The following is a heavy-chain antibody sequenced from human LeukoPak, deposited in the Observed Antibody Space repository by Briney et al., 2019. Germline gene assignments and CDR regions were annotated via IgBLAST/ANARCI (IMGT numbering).Heavy chain of an antibody. V-gene: IGHV1-69*05. J-gene: IGHJ6*03. Sequence: SVKVSCNASGGTFSSYAISWVRQAPGQGLEWMGGTIPIFGTANYAQKFQGRVTITTDESTSTAYMELSSLRSEDTAVYYCARGPSIVVVPAAIANYYYYYMDVWGKGTTVTVSS. CDR2: TIPIFGTA. CDR1: GGTFSSYA. CDR3: ARGPSIVVVPAAIANYYYYYMDV. D-gene: IGHD2-2*01.